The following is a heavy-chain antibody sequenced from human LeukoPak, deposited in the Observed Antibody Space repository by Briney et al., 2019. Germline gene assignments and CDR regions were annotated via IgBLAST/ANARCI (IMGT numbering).Heavy chain of an antibody. V-gene: IGHV3-30*04. CDR3: ARGAYSSSWLNFDY. CDR2: IAYDGSNI. Sequence: GGSLRLSCAASGFTFSSYAMHWVRQAPGKGLEWVTVIAYDGSNIYYADSVKGRFTISRDNSKNTLYLQMNSLRSEDTAVYYCARGAYSSSWLNFDYWGQGTLVTVSS. CDR1: GFTFSSYA. D-gene: IGHD6-13*01. J-gene: IGHJ4*02.